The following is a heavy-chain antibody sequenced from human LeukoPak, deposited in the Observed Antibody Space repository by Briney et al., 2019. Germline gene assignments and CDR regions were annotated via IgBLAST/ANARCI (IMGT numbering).Heavy chain of an antibody. D-gene: IGHD3-22*01. V-gene: IGHV4-59*01. Sequence: SETLSLTCTVSGGSISSYYWSWIRQPPGKGLEWIGYIYYSGSTNYNPSLKSRVTISVDTSKNQFSLKLSSVTAADTAVYYCVRPYYDSSGYYLYPWGQGTLVTVSS. CDR1: GGSISSYY. CDR2: IYYSGST. J-gene: IGHJ5*02. CDR3: VRPYYDSSGYYLYP.